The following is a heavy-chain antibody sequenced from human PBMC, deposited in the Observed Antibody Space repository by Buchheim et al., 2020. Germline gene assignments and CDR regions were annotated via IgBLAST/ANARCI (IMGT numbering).Heavy chain of an antibody. D-gene: IGHD4-17*01. CDR2: ISYDGSNK. J-gene: IGHJ4*02. Sequence: QVQLVESGGGVVQPGRSLRLSCAASGFTFSSYAMHWVRQAPGKGLEWVAVISYDGSNKYYADSVQGRFTISRDHSKNTLYLQMNSLRAEDTAVYYCARDRDYGDQRFDYWGQGTL. V-gene: IGHV3-30-3*01. CDR1: GFTFSSYA. CDR3: ARDRDYGDQRFDY.